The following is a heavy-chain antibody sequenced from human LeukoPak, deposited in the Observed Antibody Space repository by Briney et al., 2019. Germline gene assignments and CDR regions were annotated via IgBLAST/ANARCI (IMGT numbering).Heavy chain of an antibody. CDR1: GYTFTGYY. CDR3: ARVDYAFDY. Sequence: ASVKVSCKASGYTFTGYYMHRVRQAPGQGLEWMGWINPNSGDTNYAQQFQGRVTMTRDTSFTTVYMEVSRLTSDDTAVYYCARVDYAFDYWGQGTLVTVSS. D-gene: IGHD4-17*01. J-gene: IGHJ4*02. CDR2: INPNSGDT. V-gene: IGHV1-2*02.